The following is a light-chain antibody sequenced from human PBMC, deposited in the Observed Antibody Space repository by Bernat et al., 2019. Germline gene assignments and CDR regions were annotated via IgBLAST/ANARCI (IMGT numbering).Light chain of an antibody. Sequence: SSELTQDPAVSVALGQAVRITCQGDIIRSCYATWYQQKPGQAPVVVIYGENNRPSGIPDRFSGSSSGDTASLTITGTQAEDEADYYCKSRDGSTNVWVFGGGTKLTVL. CDR2: GEN. V-gene: IGLV3-19*01. CDR3: KSRDGSTNVWV. J-gene: IGLJ3*02. CDR1: IIRSCY.